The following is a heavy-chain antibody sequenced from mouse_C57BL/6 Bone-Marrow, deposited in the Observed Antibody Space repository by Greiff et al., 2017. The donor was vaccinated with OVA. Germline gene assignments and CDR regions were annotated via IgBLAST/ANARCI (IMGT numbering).Heavy chain of an antibody. J-gene: IGHJ4*01. CDR2: IWSGGST. V-gene: IGHV2-2*01. CDR1: GFSLTSYG. CDR3: ARKPNWGLYAMDY. D-gene: IGHD4-1*02. Sequence: VKLVESGPGLVQPSQSLSITCTVSGFSLTSYGVHWVRQSPGKGLEWLGVIWSGGSTDYNAAFISRLSISKDNSKSQVFFKMNSLQADDTAIYYCARKPNWGLYAMDYWGQGTSVTVSS.